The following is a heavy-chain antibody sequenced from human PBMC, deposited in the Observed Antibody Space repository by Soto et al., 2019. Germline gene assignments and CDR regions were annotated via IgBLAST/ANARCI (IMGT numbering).Heavy chain of an antibody. D-gene: IGHD4-17*01. CDR1: GASVTLSNW. CDR3: ARATDDYGDAYDA. J-gene: IGHJ3*01. Sequence: QMQLQQSGPGLVKPSGTLSLTCTVSGASVTLSNWWTWIRQSPGRGLEWIGQAYHSGSTNYNPSLETRVTISVDTSKNQFSLNLTSVTAADTAVYYCARATDDYGDAYDAWGQGTLVTVSS. CDR2: AYHSGST. V-gene: IGHV4-4*02.